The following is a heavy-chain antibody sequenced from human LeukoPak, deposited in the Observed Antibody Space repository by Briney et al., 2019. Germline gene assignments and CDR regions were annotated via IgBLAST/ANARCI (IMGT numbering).Heavy chain of an antibody. J-gene: IGHJ4*02. CDR3: ARQTGSGLFILP. Sequence: SETLSLTCDVYGGSSSGYYWSWIRQPPGKGLEWIGEINHRGSTNYNPSLKSRVTISVDTSKNQFSLRLNSVTAADTAVYYCARQTGSGLFILPGGQGTLVTVSS. CDR1: GGSSSGYY. D-gene: IGHD3/OR15-3a*01. CDR2: INHRGST. V-gene: IGHV4-34*01.